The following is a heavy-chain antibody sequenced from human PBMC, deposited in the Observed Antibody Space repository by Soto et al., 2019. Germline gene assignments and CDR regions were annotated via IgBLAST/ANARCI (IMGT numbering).Heavy chain of an antibody. V-gene: IGHV1-69*12. D-gene: IGHD6-19*01. J-gene: IGHJ4*02. CDR2: IIPIFGTA. Sequence: QVQLVQSGAEVKKPGSSVKVSCKASGGTFSSYAISWVRQAPGQGLEWMGGIIPIFGTANYAQKFHGRVTITADESTSTAYMELSSLRSEDTAVYYCARDVVWDSSGWTAGYFDYWGQGTLVTVSS. CDR3: ARDVVWDSSGWTAGYFDY. CDR1: GGTFSSYA.